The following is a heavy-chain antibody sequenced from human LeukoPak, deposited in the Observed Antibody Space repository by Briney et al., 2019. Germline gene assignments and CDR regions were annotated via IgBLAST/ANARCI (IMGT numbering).Heavy chain of an antibody. CDR1: GFTFSSYA. CDR3: ANIANYYDSSRDY. Sequence: GGSLRLSCAAAGFTFSSYAMSWVRQAPGKGLEWVSGISGNGGTTYYADSVKGRFTISRDNSKNTLYLHMDSLRAEDTAVYYCANIANYYDSSRDYWGQGTLVIVYS. J-gene: IGHJ4*02. CDR2: ISGNGGTT. V-gene: IGHV3-23*01. D-gene: IGHD3-22*01.